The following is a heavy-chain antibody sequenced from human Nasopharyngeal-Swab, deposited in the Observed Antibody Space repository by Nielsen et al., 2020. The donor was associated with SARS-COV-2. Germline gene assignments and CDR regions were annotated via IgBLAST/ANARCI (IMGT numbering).Heavy chain of an antibody. V-gene: IGHV1-69*13. CDR2: IIPIFGTA. CDR1: GGTFSSYA. D-gene: IGHD6-13*01. J-gene: IGHJ4*02. CDR3: ARDAKAAADYFDY. Sequence: SVKVSCKASGGTFSSYAISWVRRAAGQGLEWMGGIIPIFGTANYAQKFQGRVTITADESTSTAYMELSSLRSEDTAVYYCARDAKAAADYFDYWGQGTLVTVSS.